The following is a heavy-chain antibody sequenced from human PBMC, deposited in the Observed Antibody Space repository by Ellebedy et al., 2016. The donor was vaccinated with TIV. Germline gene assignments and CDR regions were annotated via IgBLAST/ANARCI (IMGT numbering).Heavy chain of an antibody. J-gene: IGHJ6*02. Sequence: SETLSLTCGVSSGSFSGYFWAWIRQPPGKGLEWIGEINRGGSTNYNPSLKSRVTISVDTSKTQYSLNLSSVTAADTAVYYCAGGSYTPYGMDVWGRGTTVIVSS. V-gene: IGHV4-34*01. D-gene: IGHD3-10*01. CDR1: SGSFSGYF. CDR3: AGGSYTPYGMDV. CDR2: INRGGST.